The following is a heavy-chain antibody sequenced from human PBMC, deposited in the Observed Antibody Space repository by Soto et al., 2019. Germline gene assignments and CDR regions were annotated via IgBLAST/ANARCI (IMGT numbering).Heavy chain of an antibody. V-gene: IGHV3-7*03. CDR3: ARGYSSSPNWFDP. Sequence: GPLRLSCVASGFTFSSCWMSWVRQAPGKGLEWVANIKQDGSQKYYVDSVKGRFTISRDNAMNSLYLQMNSLRAEDTAMYYCARGYSSSPNWFDPWGQGTLVTVSS. CDR1: GFTFSSCW. D-gene: IGHD6-6*01. CDR2: IKQDGSQK. J-gene: IGHJ5*02.